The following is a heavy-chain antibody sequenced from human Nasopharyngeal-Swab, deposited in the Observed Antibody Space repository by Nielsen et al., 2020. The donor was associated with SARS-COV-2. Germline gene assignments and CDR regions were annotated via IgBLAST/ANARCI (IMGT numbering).Heavy chain of an antibody. CDR1: GGTFSSYA. Sequence: SVKVSCKASGGTFSSYAISWLRQAPGQGLEWMGGIIPIFGTANYAPKFQGRVTITADESTSTAYMELSSLRSEDTAVYYCAGVRSTGTNFLVFDYWGQGTLVTVSS. CDR3: AGVRSTGTNFLVFDY. CDR2: IIPIFGTA. D-gene: IGHD2/OR15-2a*01. J-gene: IGHJ4*02. V-gene: IGHV1-69*13.